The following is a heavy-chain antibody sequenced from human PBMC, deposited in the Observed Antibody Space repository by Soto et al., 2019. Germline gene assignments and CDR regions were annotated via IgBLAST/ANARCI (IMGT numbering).Heavy chain of an antibody. D-gene: IGHD6-13*01. Sequence: GESLKISCKGSGYSFTSYWIGWVCQMPGKGLEWMGIIYPGDSETRYSPSFQGQVTISADKSISTAYLQWSSLKASDTAMYYCARLYPLKTAAAPDAFDIWGQGTMVTVSS. V-gene: IGHV5-51*01. CDR1: GYSFTSYW. CDR2: IYPGDSET. J-gene: IGHJ3*02. CDR3: ARLYPLKTAAAPDAFDI.